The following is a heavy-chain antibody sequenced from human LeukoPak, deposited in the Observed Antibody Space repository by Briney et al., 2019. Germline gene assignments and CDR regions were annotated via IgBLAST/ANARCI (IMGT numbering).Heavy chain of an antibody. D-gene: IGHD1-14*01. V-gene: IGHV4-59*08. CDR3: ATHVLFDPDNHSYWFDP. CDR2: IHYIGGT. Sequence: PSETLSLTCSVSVGSINSYWWIGIRQPPGRGLDGMAYIHYIGGTNYNPSLKSRCTISIDTSKNQVSLMLPSVTAAATAVSFCATHVLFDPDNHSYWFDPWGQGTPVTVSS. CDR1: VGSINSYW. J-gene: IGHJ5*02.